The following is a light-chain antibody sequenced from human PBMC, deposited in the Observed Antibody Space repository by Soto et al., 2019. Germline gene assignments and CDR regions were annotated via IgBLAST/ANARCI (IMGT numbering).Light chain of an antibody. Sequence: EIVLTQSPATLSLSPGERATLSCRASQSVSSYLAWYQQKPGQAPRLLIYDASNRATGIPARFSGSGSGTDFTLTISSLEPEVFAVYYCQQRSNFFGPGTKVDIK. CDR3: QQRSNF. V-gene: IGKV3-11*01. CDR1: QSVSSY. CDR2: DAS. J-gene: IGKJ3*01.